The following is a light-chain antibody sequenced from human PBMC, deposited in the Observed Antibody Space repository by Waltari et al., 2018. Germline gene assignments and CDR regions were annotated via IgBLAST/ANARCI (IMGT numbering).Light chain of an antibody. CDR3: QEYNIYPLYT. J-gene: IGKJ2*01. CDR1: QSIRSR. CDR2: NAS. Sequence: DIQMTKPPSLLSASVGARVTITCRASQSIRSRFARYQKKQGKDPKLLIYNASSLESRVPSRFSGSGSETEFTLTISIQQPDDMATVFCQEYNIYPLYTFSQGTTLKIK. V-gene: IGKV1-5*03.